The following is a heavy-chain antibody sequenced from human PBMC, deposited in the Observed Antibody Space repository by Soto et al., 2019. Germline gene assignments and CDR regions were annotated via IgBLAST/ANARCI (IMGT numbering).Heavy chain of an antibody. J-gene: IGHJ2*01. CDR3: ARDLFGTVTTTYWYFDL. Sequence: QVQLVQSGAEVKKPGASVKVSCNASGYTFTSYGISWVRHAPGQGLEWMGWISAYNGNTNYAQKLQGRVTMTADTSTSTAYMELRSLRSDDTAVYYCARDLFGTVTTTYWYFDLWGRGTLVTVSS. CDR1: GYTFTSYG. V-gene: IGHV1-18*01. D-gene: IGHD4-17*01. CDR2: ISAYNGNT.